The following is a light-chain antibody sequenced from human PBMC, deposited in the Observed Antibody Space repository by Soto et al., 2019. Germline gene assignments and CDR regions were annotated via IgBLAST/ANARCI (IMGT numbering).Light chain of an antibody. J-gene: IGKJ2*01. CDR1: QSVGSD. V-gene: IGKV3-15*01. CDR3: QQYNNWSRT. CDR2: GAS. Sequence: EIVMTQSPATLSVSPGERATLSCRASQSVGSDLAWYQHKPCQAPRLLIYGASTRATGIPARFSGSGSGTDLTLTISSLQSEDFAVYYCQQYNNWSRTFGQGTKLEIK.